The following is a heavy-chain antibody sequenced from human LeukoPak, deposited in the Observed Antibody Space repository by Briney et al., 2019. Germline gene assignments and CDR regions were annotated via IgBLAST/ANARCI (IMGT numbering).Heavy chain of an antibody. CDR3: ARLSQHWASRDR. CDR2: INHSGST. V-gene: IGHV4-34*01. J-gene: IGHJ5*02. Sequence: SETLSLTCAVYGGSFSGYYWSWIRQPPGKGLEWIGEINHSGSTNYNPSLKSRVTISVDTSKNQFSLKLSSVTAADTAVYYCARLSQHWASRDRWGQGTLVTVSS. CDR1: GGSFSGYY. D-gene: IGHD3-3*02.